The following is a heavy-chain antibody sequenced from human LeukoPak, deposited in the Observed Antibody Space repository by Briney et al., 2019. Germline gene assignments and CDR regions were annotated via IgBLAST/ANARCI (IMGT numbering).Heavy chain of an antibody. CDR1: GFTFSYYS. J-gene: IGHJ4*02. CDR2: ISNSSSTI. D-gene: IGHD6-13*01. Sequence: GGSLRLSCAASGFTFSYYSMDWVRQAPGKGLEWVSYISNSSSTIYYADSVKGRFTISRDNAKNSLYLQMNSLRAEDTAVYYCARTIACDYWGQGTLVAVSS. V-gene: IGHV3-48*01. CDR3: ARTIACDY.